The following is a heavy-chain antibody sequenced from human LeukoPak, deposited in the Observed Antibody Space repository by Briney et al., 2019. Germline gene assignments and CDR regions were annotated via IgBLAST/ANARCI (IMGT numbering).Heavy chain of an antibody. D-gene: IGHD4-23*01. CDR1: GGSISSYY. Sequence: PSETLSLTCTVSGGSISSYYWSWIRQPPGKGLEWIGYIYCSGSTNYNPSLKSRVTISVDTSKNQFSLKLSSVTAADTAVYYCASWGDYGGSFDYWGQGTLVTVSS. V-gene: IGHV4-59*08. J-gene: IGHJ4*02. CDR2: IYCSGST. CDR3: ASWGDYGGSFDY.